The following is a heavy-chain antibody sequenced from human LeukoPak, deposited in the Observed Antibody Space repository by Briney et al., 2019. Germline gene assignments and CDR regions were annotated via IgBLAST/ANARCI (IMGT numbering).Heavy chain of an antibody. CDR1: GFTFSSYG. CDR2: IWYDGSNK. Sequence: GGSLRLSCAASGFTFSSYGMRWVRQAPGKGLEWVAVIWYDGSNKYYADSVKGRFTTSRDNSKNTLYLQMNSLRAEDTAVYYCAAAHTLFWFDPWGQGTLVTVSS. CDR3: AAAHTLFWFDP. V-gene: IGHV3-33*01. D-gene: IGHD6-6*01. J-gene: IGHJ5*02.